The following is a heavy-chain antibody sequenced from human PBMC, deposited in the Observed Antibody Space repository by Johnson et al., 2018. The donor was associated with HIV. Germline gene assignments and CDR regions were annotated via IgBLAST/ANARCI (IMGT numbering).Heavy chain of an antibody. J-gene: IGHJ3*02. CDR1: GFTFSSYD. V-gene: IGHV3-13*01. D-gene: IGHD3-3*01. CDR3: ARGSVFDI. Sequence: VQLVESGGGLVQPGRSLRLSCAASGFTFSSYDMHWVRQATGKGLQWVSGLGLTGDTYYAGSVKGRFPISRDHAKNSLYLQMNSLTAGDMAVYYCARGSVFDIWGRGTMVTVSS. CDR2: LGLTGDT.